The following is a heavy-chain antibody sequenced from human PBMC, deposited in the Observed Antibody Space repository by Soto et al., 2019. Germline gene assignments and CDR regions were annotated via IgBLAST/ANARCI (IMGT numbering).Heavy chain of an antibody. CDR1: GDSVSSNSAA. Sequence: PSQTLSLTCAISGDSVSSNSAAWNWIRQSPSRGLERLGRTYYRSKWYNDYAVSVKSRITINPDTSKNQFSLQLNSVTPEDTAVYYCASERPSYSSGNDAFEIWGEGTMVTVSS. V-gene: IGHV6-1*01. CDR3: ASERPSYSSGNDAFEI. J-gene: IGHJ3*02. CDR2: TYYRSKWYN. D-gene: IGHD6-19*01.